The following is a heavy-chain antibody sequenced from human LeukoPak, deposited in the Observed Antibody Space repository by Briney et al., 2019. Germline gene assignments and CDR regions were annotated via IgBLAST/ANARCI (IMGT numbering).Heavy chain of an antibody. CDR2: ISGSGGST. V-gene: IGHV3-23*01. CDR3: AKDPYDSSGYSYYFDY. J-gene: IGHJ4*02. Sequence: GGSLRLSCAASGFTFSNYWMNWVRQAPGKGLEWVSAISGSGGSTYYADSVKGRFTISRDNSKNTLYLQMNSLRAEDTAVYYCAKDPYDSSGYSYYFDYWGQGTLVTVSS. CDR1: GFTFSNYW. D-gene: IGHD3-22*01.